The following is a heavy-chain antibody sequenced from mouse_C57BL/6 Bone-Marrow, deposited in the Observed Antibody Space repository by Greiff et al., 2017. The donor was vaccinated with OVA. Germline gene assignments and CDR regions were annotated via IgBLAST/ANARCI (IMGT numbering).Heavy chain of an antibody. CDR1: GYAFSSSW. J-gene: IGHJ2*01. CDR3: ARHEDGYYASYFDY. D-gene: IGHD2-3*01. Sequence: QVQLQQSAPELVKPGASVKISCKASGYAFSSSWMNWVKQRPGKGLEWIGRIYPGDGDTNYNGKFKGKATLTADKSSSTAYMQLSSLTSEDSAVYFCARHEDGYYASYFDYWGQGTTLTVSS. CDR2: IYPGDGDT. V-gene: IGHV1-82*01.